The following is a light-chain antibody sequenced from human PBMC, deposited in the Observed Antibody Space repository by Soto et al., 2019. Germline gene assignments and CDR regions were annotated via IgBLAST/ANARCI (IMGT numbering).Light chain of an antibody. J-gene: IGKJ2*01. CDR2: AAS. Sequence: IQMTQSPSSLSAAVGDRVTITCRASQTISTYLNWYQQKPGKAPKLLIYAASSLKSGVPSRFTGSGSGTDFTLTIRSLQPEDFATYYCQQSHGIPYTFGQGTKLEIK. V-gene: IGKV1-39*01. CDR3: QQSHGIPYT. CDR1: QTISTY.